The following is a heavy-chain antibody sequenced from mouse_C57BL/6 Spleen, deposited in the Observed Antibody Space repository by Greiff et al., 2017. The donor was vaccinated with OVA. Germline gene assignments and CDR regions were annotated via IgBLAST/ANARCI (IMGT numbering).Heavy chain of an antibody. CDR3: ARAGGYGDAMDY. V-gene: IGHV1-64*01. D-gene: IGHD2-2*01. CDR2: IHPNSGST. J-gene: IGHJ4*01. CDR1: GYTFTSYW. Sequence: QVQLKQPGAELVKPGASVKLSCKASGYTFTSYWMHWVKQRPGQGLEWIGMIHPNSGSTNYNEKFKSKATLTVDKSSSTAYMQLSSLTSEDSAVYYCARAGGYGDAMDYWGQGTSVTVSS.